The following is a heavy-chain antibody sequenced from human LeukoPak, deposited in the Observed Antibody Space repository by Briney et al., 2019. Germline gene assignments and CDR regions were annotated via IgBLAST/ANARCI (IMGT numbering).Heavy chain of an antibody. CDR1: GGSISSGDYY. V-gene: IGHV4-30-4*08. Sequence: SETLSLTCTVSGGSISSGDYYWSWIRQPPGKGLEWIGYIYYSGSTYCNPSLKSRVTISVDTSKNQFSLRLSSVTAADTAVYYCGSDQRQIGAFDIWGQGTMVTVSS. J-gene: IGHJ3*02. CDR3: GSDQRQIGAFDI. D-gene: IGHD2-15*01. CDR2: IYYSGST.